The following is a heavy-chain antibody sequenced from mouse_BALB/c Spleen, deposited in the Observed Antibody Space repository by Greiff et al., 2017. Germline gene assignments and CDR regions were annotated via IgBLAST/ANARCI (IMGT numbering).Heavy chain of an antibody. CDR3: ALYDGYYAWFAY. CDR2: ISYDGSN. V-gene: IGHV3-6*02. CDR1: GYSITSGYY. J-gene: IGHJ3*01. Sequence: ESGPGLVKPSQSLSLTCSVTGYSITSGYYWNWIRQFPGNKLEWMGYISYDGSNNYNPSLKNRISITRDTSKNQFFLKLNSVTTEDTATYYCALYDGYYAWFAYWGQGTLVTVSA. D-gene: IGHD2-3*01.